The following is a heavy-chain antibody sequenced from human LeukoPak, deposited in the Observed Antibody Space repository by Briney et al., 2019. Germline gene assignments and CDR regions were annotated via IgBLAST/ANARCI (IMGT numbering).Heavy chain of an antibody. V-gene: IGHV4-34*01. J-gene: IGHJ4*02. D-gene: IGHD3-3*01. CDR1: GGSFSGYY. Sequence: SETLSLTCAVHGGSFSGYYWTWIRQPPGKGLEWIGEINHSGTTNYNPSLKSRVTISVDTSKNQFSLKLSSVTAADTAVYYCAGNPFGVVISFDYWGQGTLVTVSS. CDR2: INHSGTT. CDR3: AGNPFGVVISFDY.